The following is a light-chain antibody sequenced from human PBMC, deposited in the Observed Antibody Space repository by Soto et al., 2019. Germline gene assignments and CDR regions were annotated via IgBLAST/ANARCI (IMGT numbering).Light chain of an antibody. CDR3: CSYAGSYTLL. CDR1: SSDVAGYNY. V-gene: IGLV2-11*01. Sequence: QSALTQPRSVSGSPGQSVTISCTGTSSDVAGYNYVSWYQRHPGKVPKLMIYDVNKRPSGVPDRFSGSKSGNTASLTISGLQAEDEADYYCCSYAGSYTLLFGGGTQLTVL. J-gene: IGLJ2*01. CDR2: DVN.